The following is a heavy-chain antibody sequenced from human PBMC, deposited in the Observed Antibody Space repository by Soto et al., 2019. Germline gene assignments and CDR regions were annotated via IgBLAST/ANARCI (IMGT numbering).Heavy chain of an antibody. CDR2: ISSSSSYI. D-gene: IGHD3-9*01. CDR1: GFTFSSYS. V-gene: IGHV3-21*01. Sequence: EVQLVESGGGLVKPGGSLRLSCAASGFTFSSYSMNWVRQAPGKGLEWVSSISSSSSYIYYADSVKGRFTISRDNAKNSLYLQMNSLRAEDTAVYYCASNINISADAFDIWGQGTTVTVSS. CDR3: ASNINISADAFDI. J-gene: IGHJ3*02.